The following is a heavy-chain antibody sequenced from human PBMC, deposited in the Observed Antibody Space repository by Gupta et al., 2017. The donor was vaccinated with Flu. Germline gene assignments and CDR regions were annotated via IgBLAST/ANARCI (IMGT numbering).Heavy chain of an antibody. CDR3: AAPWIDGSSSVYYYYYGMDV. Sequence: QVQLVQSGAEVKKPGASVKVSCKASGYTFTSYYMHWVRQAPGQGLEWMGIINPSGGSTSYAQKFQGRVTMTRDTSTSTVYMELSSLRSEDTAVYYRAAPWIDGSSSVYYYYYGMDVWGQGTTVTVSS. J-gene: IGHJ6*02. D-gene: IGHD6-6*01. CDR1: GYTFTSYY. V-gene: IGHV1-46*01. CDR2: INPSGGST.